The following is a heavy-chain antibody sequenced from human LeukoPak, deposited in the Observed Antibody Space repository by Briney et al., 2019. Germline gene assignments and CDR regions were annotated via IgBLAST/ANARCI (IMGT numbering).Heavy chain of an antibody. CDR2: IIPILGIA. D-gene: IGHD1-1*01. CDR3: ARDTLADRNDYAFDI. J-gene: IGHJ3*02. V-gene: IGHV1-69*04. CDR1: GGTFSSYA. Sequence: ASVKVSCKASGGTFSSYAISWVRQAPGQGLEWTGRIIPILGIANYAQKFQGRVTITADKSTSTAYMELSSLRSEDTAVYYCARDTLADRNDYAFDIWGQGTMVTVSS.